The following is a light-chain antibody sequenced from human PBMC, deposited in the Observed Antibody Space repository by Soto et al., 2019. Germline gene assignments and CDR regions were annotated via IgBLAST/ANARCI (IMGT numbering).Light chain of an antibody. CDR2: GAS. J-gene: IGKJ5*01. CDR3: QQYAGSPIT. Sequence: EIVLTQSPDTLSLSPGERATVSCRASQIVRSRYLAWYQQKPGQAPRVLIYGASSRASGIPDRFSGSGSETDFTLTISRLEPEDFALYYCQQYAGSPITFGQGTRLEIK. CDR1: QIVRSRY. V-gene: IGKV3-20*01.